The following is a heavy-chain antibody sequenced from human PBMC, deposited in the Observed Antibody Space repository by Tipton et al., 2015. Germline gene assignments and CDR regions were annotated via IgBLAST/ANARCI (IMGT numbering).Heavy chain of an antibody. CDR1: AYSITSDYY. Sequence: TLSLTCAVSAYSITSDYYWGWIRQPPGKGLEWIGSISHSGNTYYNPSLKSRVTISVDTSKNQFSLKLTSVTAADTAVYYCASRGAGTSHYAMDVWGQGTTVTVSS. V-gene: IGHV4-38-2*01. J-gene: IGHJ6*02. CDR2: ISHSGNT. D-gene: IGHD6-19*01. CDR3: ASRGAGTSHYAMDV.